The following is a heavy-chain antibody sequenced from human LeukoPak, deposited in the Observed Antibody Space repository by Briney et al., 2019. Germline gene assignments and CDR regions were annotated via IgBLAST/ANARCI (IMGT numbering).Heavy chain of an antibody. D-gene: IGHD3-9*01. CDR1: GGSISSSSYY. CDR3: ASVYYDILTGYYTGGDNWFDP. J-gene: IGHJ5*02. CDR2: IYYSGST. Sequence: EASETLSLTCTVSGGSISSSSYYWGWIRQPPGKGLEWIGSIYYSGSTYYNPSLKSRVTISVDTSKNQFSLKLSSVTAADTAVYYCASVYYDILTGYYTGGDNWFDPWGQGTLVTVSS. V-gene: IGHV4-39*07.